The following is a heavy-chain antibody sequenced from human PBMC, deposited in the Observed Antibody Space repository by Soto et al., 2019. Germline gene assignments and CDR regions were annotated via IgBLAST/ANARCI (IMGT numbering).Heavy chain of an antibody. D-gene: IGHD2-21*02. Sequence: QVQLQESGPGLVRPSQTLTLTCNVSGGSISSDHYHWTWIRQPPGKGLEWIGYIHYSGSVHYNPSLQGRVTMSLDTSKNLFPLKMSSVTAADTTVYFCVREDDGGDRDYYGLDVWGQGTTVTVSS. V-gene: IGHV4-30-4*01. J-gene: IGHJ6*02. CDR3: VREDDGGDRDYYGLDV. CDR1: GGSISSDHYH. CDR2: IHYSGSV.